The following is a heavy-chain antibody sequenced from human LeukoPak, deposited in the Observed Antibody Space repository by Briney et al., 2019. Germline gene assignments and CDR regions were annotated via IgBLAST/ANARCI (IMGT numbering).Heavy chain of an antibody. Sequence: GGSLRLSCAASGFSVRSNYMSWVRQAPGKGLEWVSVIYSGDSTYYADSVKGRFTISRDNSKNTLYLQMNSLRAEDTAVYYCAREGVVPAASVHDAFDIWGQGTMVTVSS. CDR3: AREGVVPAASVHDAFDI. CDR1: GFSVRSNY. V-gene: IGHV3-66*01. CDR2: IYSGDST. J-gene: IGHJ3*02. D-gene: IGHD2-2*01.